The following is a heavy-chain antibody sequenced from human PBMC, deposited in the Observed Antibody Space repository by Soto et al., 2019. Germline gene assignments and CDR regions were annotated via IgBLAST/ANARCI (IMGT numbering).Heavy chain of an antibody. D-gene: IGHD2-8*01. CDR3: ARVVRLMLYSDY. CDR1: GFTFSDYY. J-gene: IGHJ4*02. Sequence: LRLSCAASGFTFSDYYMSWIRQAPGKGLEWVSYIGPSSSYTNYADSVKGRFTISRDNTKNSLYLQMNSLRAEDTAVYYCARVVRLMLYSDYWGQGTLVTVSS. CDR2: IGPSSSYT. V-gene: IGHV3-11*06.